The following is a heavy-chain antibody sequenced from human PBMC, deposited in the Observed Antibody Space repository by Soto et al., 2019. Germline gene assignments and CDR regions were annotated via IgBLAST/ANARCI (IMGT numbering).Heavy chain of an antibody. D-gene: IGHD3-10*01. CDR1: GFPFSRYD. Sequence: GSLRLSCAASGFPFSRYDMHWVRQAPGKGLEWVAVLWFDGSNEYYADSVQGRFTISRDNSKNTLYLQMDSLRAEDTAVYYCAKVLYASESFDSEEAPYGMDVWGQGTTVTVSS. J-gene: IGHJ6*02. V-gene: IGHV3-33*06. CDR2: LWFDGSNE. CDR3: AKVLYASESFDSEEAPYGMDV.